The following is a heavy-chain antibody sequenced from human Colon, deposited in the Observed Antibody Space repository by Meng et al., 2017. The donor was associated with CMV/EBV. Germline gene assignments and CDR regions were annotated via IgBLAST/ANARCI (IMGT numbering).Heavy chain of an antibody. D-gene: IGHD3-10*01. CDR2: MFYSGST. Sequence: SETLSPTCTVPGDSIRSSGYYWAWIRQPPGKGLEWIGSMFYSGSTYYSASLKSRVTMSIDTSKNQVSLKLTSVTAADTAVYYCARDGQRISVVWGVPNWFDPWGQGTLVTVSS. V-gene: IGHV4-39*07. J-gene: IGHJ5*02. CDR3: ARDGQRISVVWGVPNWFDP. CDR1: GDSIRSSGYY.